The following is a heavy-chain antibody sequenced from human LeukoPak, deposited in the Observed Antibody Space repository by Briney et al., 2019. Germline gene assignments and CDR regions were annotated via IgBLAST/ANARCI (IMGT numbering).Heavy chain of an antibody. Sequence: GGSVRPSCAASGFTFSSYSMNWVRQAPGKGLEWVSSISSSSYIYYADSVKGRFTISRDNAKNSLYLQMNSLRAEDTAVYYCARYPVDTAMVPFYYYYMDVWGKGTTVTVSS. CDR1: GFTFSSYS. D-gene: IGHD5-18*01. J-gene: IGHJ6*03. CDR2: ISSSSYI. CDR3: ARYPVDTAMVPFYYYYMDV. V-gene: IGHV3-21*01.